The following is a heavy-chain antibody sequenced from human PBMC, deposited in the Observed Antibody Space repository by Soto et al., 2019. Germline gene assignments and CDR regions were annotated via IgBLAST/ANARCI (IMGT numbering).Heavy chain of an antibody. V-gene: IGHV4-34*12. D-gene: IGHD2-2*01. J-gene: IGHJ4*02. Sequence: SETLSLTCAVFGWSFSGYYWSWIRQPPGKGLEWIGEIIHTGSTNYNPSLKSRVTMSIDTSKKQFSLKLSSVTAADTAVYYCAPQVVPTATKKPWGQGTLVTVSS. CDR2: IIHTGST. CDR3: APQVVPTATKKP. CDR1: GWSFSGYY.